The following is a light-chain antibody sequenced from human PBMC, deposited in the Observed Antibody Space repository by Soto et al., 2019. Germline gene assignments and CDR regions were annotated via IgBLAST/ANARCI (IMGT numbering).Light chain of an antibody. CDR3: QQYNDYSWT. J-gene: IGKJ1*01. Sequence: IQMTQSPSTLSASVGDRVAITCRASQSIGIWLAWYQTKPGKAPRFLIYKASTLQTGVPSRFSGSGSGTEFTLTISSLQPDDFATYYCQQYNDYSWTFGQGTKVEIK. CDR1: QSIGIW. CDR2: KAS. V-gene: IGKV1-5*03.